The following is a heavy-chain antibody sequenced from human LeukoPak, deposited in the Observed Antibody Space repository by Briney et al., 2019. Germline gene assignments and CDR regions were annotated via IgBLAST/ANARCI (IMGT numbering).Heavy chain of an antibody. Sequence: SGGSLRLSCAASGFTFDNYAMHWVRQAPGKGLEWVSLITWDGGSAYYADSVRGRFTISRDNRKNSLYLQMNSLRAEDTAFYYCANPTQHYYDSSDPLHYWGQGTLVTVSS. J-gene: IGHJ4*02. CDR2: ITWDGGSA. V-gene: IGHV3-43D*03. D-gene: IGHD3-22*01. CDR1: GFTFDNYA. CDR3: ANPTQHYYDSSDPLHY.